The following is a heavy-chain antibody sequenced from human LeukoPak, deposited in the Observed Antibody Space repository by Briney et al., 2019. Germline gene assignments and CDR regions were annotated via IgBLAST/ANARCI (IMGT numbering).Heavy chain of an antibody. D-gene: IGHD6-13*01. CDR3: AREGEPYSSSWYSY. V-gene: IGHV3-64*01. CDR2: ISSNGGST. J-gene: IGHJ4*02. Sequence: GGSLRLSCAASGFTFSSYAMHWVRQAPGKGLEYVSAISSNGGSTYYANSVKGRFTISRDNSKNTLYLQMGSLRAEDMAVYYCAREGEPYSSSWYSYWGQGTLVTVSS. CDR1: GFTFSSYA.